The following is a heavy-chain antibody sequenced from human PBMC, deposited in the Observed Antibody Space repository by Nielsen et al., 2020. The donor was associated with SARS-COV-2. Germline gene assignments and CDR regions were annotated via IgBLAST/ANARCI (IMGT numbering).Heavy chain of an antibody. Sequence: GGSLRLSCAASGFTFGSYAMHWVRQAPGKGLEWVAVISYDGSNKYYADSVKGRFTISRDNSKNTLYLQMNSLRAEDTAVYYCARDLTKYYYDSSGYGGFDPWGQGTLVTVSS. CDR2: ISYDGSNK. V-gene: IGHV3-30-3*01. J-gene: IGHJ5*02. D-gene: IGHD3-22*01. CDR1: GFTFGSYA. CDR3: ARDLTKYYYDSSGYGGFDP.